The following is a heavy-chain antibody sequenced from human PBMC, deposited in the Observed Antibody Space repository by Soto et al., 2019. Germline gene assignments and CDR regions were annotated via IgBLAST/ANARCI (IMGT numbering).Heavy chain of an antibody. CDR1: GFTFSSYW. Sequence: GGALRLSCAASGFTFSSYWMHWVRQAPGKGLVWVSRINSDGSSTSYADSVKGRFTISRDNAKNTLYLQMNSLRAEDTAVYYCARDRAIDYGSGSYYRATASGMDVWGQVPTVTV. V-gene: IGHV3-74*01. D-gene: IGHD3-10*01. CDR3: ARDRAIDYGSGSYYRATASGMDV. CDR2: INSDGSST. J-gene: IGHJ6*02.